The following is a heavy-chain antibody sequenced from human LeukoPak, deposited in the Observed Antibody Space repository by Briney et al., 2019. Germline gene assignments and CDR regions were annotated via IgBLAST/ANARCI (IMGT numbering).Heavy chain of an antibody. V-gene: IGHV3-23*01. CDR2: ISGSGGST. D-gene: IGHD1-26*01. CDR1: GFTFSSYA. J-gene: IGHJ4*02. Sequence: PGGSLRLSCAASGFTFSSYAMSWVRQAPGKGLEWVSAISGSGGSTYYADSVKGRFTISRDNSRDTLYLQMNSLRAEDTAIYYCAKEDGSYWGFDYWGQGTLVTVSS. CDR3: AKEDGSYWGFDY.